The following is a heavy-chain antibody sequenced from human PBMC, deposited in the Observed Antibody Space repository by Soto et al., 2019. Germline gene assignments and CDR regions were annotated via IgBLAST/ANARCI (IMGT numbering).Heavy chain of an antibody. J-gene: IGHJ4*02. CDR2: IVVGSGNT. CDR3: AADYYDFWSGYPAKFDY. CDR1: GFTFSISV. V-gene: IGHV1-58*01. Sequence: SVKVSCKASGFTFSISVVDGVRQARGQRLEWIGWIVVGSGNTNYAQKFQERVTITRDMSTSTAYMELSSLRSEDTAVYYCAADYYDFWSGYPAKFDYWGQGTLVTSPQ. D-gene: IGHD3-3*01.